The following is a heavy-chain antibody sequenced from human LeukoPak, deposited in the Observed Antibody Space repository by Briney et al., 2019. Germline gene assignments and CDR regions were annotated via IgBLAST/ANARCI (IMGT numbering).Heavy chain of an antibody. Sequence: GGSLRLSCAASGFTFSSYDMHWVRHATGKGLEWVSGIGTAGDIYYPGSVKGRFTISRENAKNSLYLQVNSLRAGDTAVYYCARAGYSSTWYSRYFDLWGRGTLVTVSS. J-gene: IGHJ2*01. CDR3: ARAGYSSTWYSRYFDL. D-gene: IGHD6-13*01. V-gene: IGHV3-13*01. CDR1: GFTFSSYD. CDR2: IGTAGDI.